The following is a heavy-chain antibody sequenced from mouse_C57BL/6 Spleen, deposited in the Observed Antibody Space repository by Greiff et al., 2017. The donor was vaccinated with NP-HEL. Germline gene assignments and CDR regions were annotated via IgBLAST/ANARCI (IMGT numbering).Heavy chain of an antibody. CDR1: GYTFTSYW. CDR3: ARGGVYGYDPSTYYLYY. Sequence: QVQLQQPGAELVKPGASVKMSCKASGYTFTSYWITWVKQRPGQGLEWIGDIYPGSGSTNYNEKFKSKATLTVDTSSSTAYMQLSSLTSEDSAVYDGARGGVYGYDPSTYYLYYWGQGTTLTVSS. V-gene: IGHV1-55*01. D-gene: IGHD2-2*01. J-gene: IGHJ2*01. CDR2: IYPGSGST.